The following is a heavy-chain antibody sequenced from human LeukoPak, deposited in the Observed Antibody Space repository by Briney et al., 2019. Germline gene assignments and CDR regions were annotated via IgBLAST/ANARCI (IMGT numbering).Heavy chain of an antibody. V-gene: IGHV3-11*01. Sequence: GGSLRLSCAASGFTFSDYYMSWIRQAPGKGLEWVSYISSSGSTIYCADSVKGRFTISRDNAKNSLYLQMNSLRAEDTAVYYCARDMEVLWFGELSPSWFDPWGQGTPVTVSS. CDR3: ARDMEVLWFGELSPSWFDP. J-gene: IGHJ5*02. D-gene: IGHD3-10*01. CDR2: ISSSGSTI. CDR1: GFTFSDYY.